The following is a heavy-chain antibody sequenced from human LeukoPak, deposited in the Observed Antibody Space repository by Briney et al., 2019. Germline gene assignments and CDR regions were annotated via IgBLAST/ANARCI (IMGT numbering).Heavy chain of an antibody. J-gene: IGHJ4*02. CDR1: EYTLTGYY. V-gene: IGHV1-2*02. D-gene: IGHD3-10*01. CDR3: ASTFGGSGSYDFDY. Sequence: ASVTVSCTASEYTLTGYYLHWVRQAPGRGLEWVGWINPHGGGTDYAQTIQGRVTLTRDTSITTAYMELSRLTADDTAVYYCASTFGGSGSYDFDYWGQGTLVTVSS. CDR2: INPHGGGT.